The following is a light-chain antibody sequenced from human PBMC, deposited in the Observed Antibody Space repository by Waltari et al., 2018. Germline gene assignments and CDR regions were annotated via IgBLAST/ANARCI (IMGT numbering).Light chain of an antibody. J-gene: IGLJ2*01. Sequence: QSALTQPPSVSGSPGRSITISCSVTSDSVAAYHYPSWYQQHPGQPPRMLIYDANTRPSGVSDRFSGSNFGNKASLTITGAQAEDEADYYCSSYTSSTIWIFGGGTKVTVL. CDR1: SDSVAAYHY. CDR2: DAN. CDR3: SSYTSSTIWI. V-gene: IGLV2-14*03.